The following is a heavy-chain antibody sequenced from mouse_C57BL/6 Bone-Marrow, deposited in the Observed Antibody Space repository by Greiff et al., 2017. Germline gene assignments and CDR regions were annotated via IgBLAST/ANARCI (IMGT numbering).Heavy chain of an antibody. CDR1: GYTFTDYY. CDR2: INPNNGGT. CDR3: ASEGGIYGSSAAWFAY. J-gene: IGHJ3*01. Sequence: VQLQQSGPELVKPGASVKISCKASGYTFTDYYMNWVKQSHGKSLEWIGAINPNNGGTSYNQKFKGKATLTVDTSSSTAYMELRSLTSEDSAVYYCASEGGIYGSSAAWFAYWGQGTLVTVSA. V-gene: IGHV1-26*01. D-gene: IGHD1-1*01.